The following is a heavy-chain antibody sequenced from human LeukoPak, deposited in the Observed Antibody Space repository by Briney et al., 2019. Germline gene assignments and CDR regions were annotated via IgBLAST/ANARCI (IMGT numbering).Heavy chain of an antibody. Sequence: SETLSLTCAVYGGSLSGYYWSWIRQPPGKGLEWIGEINHSGSTNYNPSLKSRVTISVDTSKNQFSLKLSSVTAADTAVYYCARDLLELLGALDYWGPGTLVTVSP. D-gene: IGHD1-7*01. J-gene: IGHJ4*02. V-gene: IGHV4-34*01. CDR1: GGSLSGYY. CDR2: INHSGST. CDR3: ARDLLELLGALDY.